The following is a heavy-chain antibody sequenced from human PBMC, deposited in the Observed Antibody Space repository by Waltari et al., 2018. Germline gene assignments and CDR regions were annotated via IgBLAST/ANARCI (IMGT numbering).Heavy chain of an antibody. CDR1: SGSIINYY. CDR2: IFSSGNT. D-gene: IGHD1-26*01. Sequence: QVQLQESGPGLVRPSETLSLTCTGSSGSIINYYWSCIRQSPEKGLEWIGYIFSSGNTNYSPSLRSRITISVDTSKNPLSLRLGSVTADDSAVYYCARHPARGSPGADAFDVWGQGAMVTVSA. CDR3: ARHPARGSPGADAFDV. V-gene: IGHV4-59*08. J-gene: IGHJ3*01.